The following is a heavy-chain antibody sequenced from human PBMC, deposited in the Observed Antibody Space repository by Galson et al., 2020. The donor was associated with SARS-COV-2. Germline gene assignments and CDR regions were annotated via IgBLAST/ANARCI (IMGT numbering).Heavy chain of an antibody. D-gene: IGHD3-10*01. V-gene: IGHV3-30*18. CDR1: GFTFSSYG. CDR3: AKDQYYYGSGSYCDY. CDR2: ISYAGSNK. Sequence: GGSLRLSCAASGFTFSSYGMHWVRQAPGKGLEWVAVISYAGSNKYYADSVKGRFTISRDNSKNTLYLQMNSLRAEDTAVYYCAKDQYYYGSGSYCDYWGQGTLVTVSS. J-gene: IGHJ4*02.